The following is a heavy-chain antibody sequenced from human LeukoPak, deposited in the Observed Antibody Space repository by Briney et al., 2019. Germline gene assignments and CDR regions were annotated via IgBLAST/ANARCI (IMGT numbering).Heavy chain of an antibody. J-gene: IGHJ3*02. Sequence: ASVKVSCKASGYTFTSYDINWVRQATGQGLEWMGWMNPNSGNTGYAQKFQGRVTMTRNTSISTAYMELSSLRSEDTAVYYCARGTYYYDSSGPRGGAFDIWGQGTMVTVSS. CDR2: MNPNSGNT. V-gene: IGHV1-8*02. D-gene: IGHD3-22*01. CDR1: GYTFTSYD. CDR3: ARGTYYYDSSGPRGGAFDI.